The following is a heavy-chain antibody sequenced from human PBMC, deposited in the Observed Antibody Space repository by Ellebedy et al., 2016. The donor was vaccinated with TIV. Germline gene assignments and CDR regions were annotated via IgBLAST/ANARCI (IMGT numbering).Heavy chain of an antibody. CDR2: IIPIFGTA. Sequence: SVKVSXXASGGTFIIYSINWVRQAPGQGLEWMGGIIPIFGTANYAQKFQGRVTITADKSTDTAYMELRNLRSDDTAVYYCARMPYTKNDDYWGQGTLVTVSS. CDR3: ARMPYTKNDDY. J-gene: IGHJ4*02. V-gene: IGHV1-69*06. CDR1: GGTFIIYS. D-gene: IGHD4-11*01.